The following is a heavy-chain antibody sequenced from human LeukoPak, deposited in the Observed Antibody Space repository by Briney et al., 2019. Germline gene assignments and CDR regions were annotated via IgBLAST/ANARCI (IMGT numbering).Heavy chain of an antibody. D-gene: IGHD1-7*01. CDR3: TTDEDWNYARKDV. CDR2: TVSEIDGGTT. V-gene: IGHV3-15*04. CDR1: GFTFNYAW. Sequence: PGGSLRLSCAASGFTFNYAWMSWVRQVPGKGLEWVGKTVSEIDGGTTDYATPVKGRFTISRDDSKSTLYLQMNSLKIEDTAVYYCTTDEDWNYARKDVWGQGATVIVSS. J-gene: IGHJ6*02.